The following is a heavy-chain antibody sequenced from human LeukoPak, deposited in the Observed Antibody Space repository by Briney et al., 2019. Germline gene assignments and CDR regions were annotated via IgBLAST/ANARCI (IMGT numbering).Heavy chain of an antibody. CDR1: GFTFSSYD. CDR3: ARGTGRIWLQFMIAY. CDR2: ISYDGSNK. Sequence: GESLRLSCAASGFTFSSYDMHWVRQAPGKGLEWVAVISYDGSNKYYADSMKGRFIISRENKKKTLYLQMNSPAAEDTAVYCCARGTGRIWLQFMIAYWGQGTLVTVSS. V-gene: IGHV3-30-3*01. J-gene: IGHJ4*02. D-gene: IGHD5-24*01.